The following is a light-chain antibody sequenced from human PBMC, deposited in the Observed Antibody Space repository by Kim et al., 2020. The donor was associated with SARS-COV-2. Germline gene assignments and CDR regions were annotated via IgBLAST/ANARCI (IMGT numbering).Light chain of an antibody. V-gene: IGLV3-21*04. Sequence: APGKPARITCGGNNIGSKRVHWYQQKPGQAPVLFIYYDSDRPSGIPERFSGSNSGNTATLTISRVEAGDEADYYCQVWDSSSDHRVFGGGTQLTVL. CDR2: YDS. J-gene: IGLJ3*02. CDR1: NIGSKR. CDR3: QVWDSSSDHRV.